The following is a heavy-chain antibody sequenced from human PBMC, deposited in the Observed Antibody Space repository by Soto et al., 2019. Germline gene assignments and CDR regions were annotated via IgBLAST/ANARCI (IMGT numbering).Heavy chain of an antibody. V-gene: IGHV4-30-2*01. CDR2: IYHSGST. CDR3: AKGDGRGYYGMDV. CDR1: GGSISSGGYS. D-gene: IGHD1-26*01. Sequence: QLQLQESGSGLVKPSQTLSLTCAVSGGSISSGGYSWSWIRQPPGKGLEWIGYIYHSGSTYYNPTITSEVPTSVARSKMHCSLKLSSVAAEDAAVKYCAKGDGRGYYGMDVWGQGTTVTVSS. J-gene: IGHJ6*02.